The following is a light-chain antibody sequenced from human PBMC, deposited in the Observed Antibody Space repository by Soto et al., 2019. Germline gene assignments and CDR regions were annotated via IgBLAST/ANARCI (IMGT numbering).Light chain of an antibody. CDR1: SSDVGGYNY. J-gene: IGLJ2*01. Sequence: QSALTQPPSASGSPGQSVTISCTGTSSDVGGYNYVSWYQQHPGKAPKLMIYEVSKRPSGVPDRFSGSKSGNTASLPVSGLQAEDEADYYCSSYAGSNNFKFGGGTKLTVL. CDR2: EVS. CDR3: SSYAGSNNFK. V-gene: IGLV2-8*01.